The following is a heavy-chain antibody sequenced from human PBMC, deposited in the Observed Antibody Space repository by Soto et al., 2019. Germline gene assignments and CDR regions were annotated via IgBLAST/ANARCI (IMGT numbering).Heavy chain of an antibody. Sequence: ASVKVSCKASGYTFTSYGISWVRQAPGQGLEWMGWISAYNGNTNYAQKLQGRVNMTTDTSTSTAYMELRSLRYDATAVYYCARDLKEYSCPPGFDPWGQGTLVTVSS. CDR1: GYTFTSYG. D-gene: IGHD2-15*01. J-gene: IGHJ5*02. CDR3: ARDLKEYSCPPGFDP. CDR2: ISAYNGNT. V-gene: IGHV1-18*01.